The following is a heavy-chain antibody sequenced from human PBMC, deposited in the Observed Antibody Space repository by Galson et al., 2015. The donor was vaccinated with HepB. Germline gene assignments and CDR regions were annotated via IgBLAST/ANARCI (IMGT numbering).Heavy chain of an antibody. J-gene: IGHJ4*02. V-gene: IGHV5-51*01. Sequence: QSGAEVKKPGQSLKISCQTSGYNFPNYWIGWVRQVPGKGPEWMGIIHPGESDTNFSPSFQDQVTISADKSINTAYLQWSSLKVSDTAMYLCARLGGIEGATPENFDSWGQGTLVTVSS. CDR1: GYNFPNYW. CDR2: IHPGESDT. CDR3: ARLGGIEGATPENFDS. D-gene: IGHD1-26*01.